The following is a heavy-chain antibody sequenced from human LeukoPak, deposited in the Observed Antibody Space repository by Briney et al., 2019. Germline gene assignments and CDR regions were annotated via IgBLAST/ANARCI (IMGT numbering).Heavy chain of an antibody. V-gene: IGHV4-61*01. D-gene: IGHD5-24*01. J-gene: IGHJ4*02. CDR3: AREDGYSQADY. CDR2: IYYTGST. Sequence: SETLSLTCTVSGGSVNSGSYYWSWIRQPPGKGLEWIGYIYYTGSTFFNPSLKSRVTISVDTSKNQFSLKLSSVTAADTAVYHCAREDGYSQADYWGQGTLVTVSS. CDR1: GGSVNSGSYY.